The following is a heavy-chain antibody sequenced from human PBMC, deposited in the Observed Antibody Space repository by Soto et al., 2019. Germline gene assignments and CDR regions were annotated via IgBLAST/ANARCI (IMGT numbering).Heavy chain of an antibody. CDR1: GFSLRTSGVG. Sequence: QITLKESGPTLVKPTQTLTLTCIFSGFSLRTSGVGVGWIRQPPGKALEWLGFIYWNDDKRYSPSLKSRPTITKDTSKNQVVLTMTNMDPVDTATYCCAKSGSSGWYGWFDPWGQGTLVTVSS. D-gene: IGHD6-19*01. V-gene: IGHV2-5*01. CDR3: AKSGSSGWYGWFDP. CDR2: IYWNDDK. J-gene: IGHJ5*02.